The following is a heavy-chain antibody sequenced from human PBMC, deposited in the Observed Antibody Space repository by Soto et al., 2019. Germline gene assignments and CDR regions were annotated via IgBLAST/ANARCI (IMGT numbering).Heavy chain of an antibody. V-gene: IGHV1-18*01. CDR3: ARDPYHVLRVNGPNLYGMDV. CDR1: GYTFTTYD. J-gene: IGHJ6*02. CDR2: ISTYNGNT. D-gene: IGHD2-8*01. Sequence: QVQLVQSGAEVKKPGASVKVSCKASGYTFTTYDISWVRQAPGQGLEWMGRISTYNGNTNYPQSLQGRLTMTTDTSXXTXYXXLRSLRSDDTAVYYCARDPYHVLRVNGPNLYGMDVWGQGTTVTVSS.